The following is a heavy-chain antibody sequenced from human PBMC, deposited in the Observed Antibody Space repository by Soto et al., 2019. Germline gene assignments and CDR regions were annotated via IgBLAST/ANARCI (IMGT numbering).Heavy chain of an antibody. CDR3: ASTYSTSWYWFDP. Sequence: QVTVKESGPVLVKPTETLTLTCTVSGFSLSNAGLGVSWIRQPPGKALEWLAHIFSNDEKSYSTSLKSRLTNPNDTSKSQCALTLTNRDPVDTATYYCASTYSTSWYWFDPWGQGTLVTVAS. D-gene: IGHD6-13*01. CDR1: GFSLSNAGLG. V-gene: IGHV2-26*04. J-gene: IGHJ5*02. CDR2: IFSNDEK.